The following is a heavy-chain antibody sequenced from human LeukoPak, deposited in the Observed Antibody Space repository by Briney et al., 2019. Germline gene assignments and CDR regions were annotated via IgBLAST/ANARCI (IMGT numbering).Heavy chain of an antibody. CDR2: IYYSGST. CDR3: ARGRRGHIVVVVAARYYFDY. V-gene: IGHV4-59*12. J-gene: IGHJ4*02. D-gene: IGHD2-15*01. CDR1: GGSISSYY. Sequence: PSETLSLTCTVSGGSISSYYWSWIRQPPGKGLEWIGYIYYSGSTNYNPSLKSRVTISVDTSKNQFSLKLSSVTAADTAVYYCARGRRGHIVVVVAARYYFDYWGQGTLVTVSS.